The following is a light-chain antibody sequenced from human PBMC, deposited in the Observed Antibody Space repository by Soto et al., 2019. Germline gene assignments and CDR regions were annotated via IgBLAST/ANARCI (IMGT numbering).Light chain of an antibody. V-gene: IGKV1-33*01. CDR1: QDISNY. J-gene: IGKJ3*01. Sequence: DIQMTQSPSSLSASVGDRVTITCQASQDISNYLNWYQQKPGKAPKLLIYDASNLETGVPSRFSGSGSGTDFTFTISSPQPDDIATYYCQQYDNLPRFGPGTKVDIK. CDR2: DAS. CDR3: QQYDNLPR.